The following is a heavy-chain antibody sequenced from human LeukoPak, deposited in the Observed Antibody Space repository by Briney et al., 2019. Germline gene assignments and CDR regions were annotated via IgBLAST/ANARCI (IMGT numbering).Heavy chain of an antibody. V-gene: IGHV4-59*08. CDR3: ARSYGNYITGAYAFDV. J-gene: IGHJ3*01. Sequence: SETLSLTCTVSGGSISNNYWSWIRQPPEKGLEWIGYIYDSGSTNYNPSLKRRLTISVDTSKNQFSLRLSSVTAADSAVYYCARSYGNYITGAYAFDVWGQGTMVTVSS. CDR2: IYDSGST. CDR1: GGSISNNY. D-gene: IGHD4-11*01.